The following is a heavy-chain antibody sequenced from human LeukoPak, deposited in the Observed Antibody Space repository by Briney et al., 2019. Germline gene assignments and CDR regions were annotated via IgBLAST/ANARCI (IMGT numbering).Heavy chain of an antibody. V-gene: IGHV3-15*01. J-gene: IGHJ4*02. CDR1: GFTFSDAW. CDR2: IKTKTQGGTT. CDR3: MTGADY. Sequence: KPGGSLRLSCAASGFTFSDAWMTWVRQAPGKGLEWVGRIKTKTQGGTTDYAAPVKGRFTISRDDSKNTLYLQMNSLKTEDTAVYYCMTGADYWGQGTLVTVSS.